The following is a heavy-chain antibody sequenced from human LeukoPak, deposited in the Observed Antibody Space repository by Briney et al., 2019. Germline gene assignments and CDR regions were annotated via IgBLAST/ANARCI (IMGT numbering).Heavy chain of an antibody. CDR2: IYYSGST. Sequence: SETLSLTCTVSGGSISSSSYYWGWIRQPPGKGLEWIGSIYYSGSTYYNPSLKGRVTISVDPSKNQFSLKLSSVPPADTAVYYCALALHYDNGPFDPWGQGTLVTVSS. D-gene: IGHD4-17*01. J-gene: IGHJ5*02. CDR3: ALALHYDNGPFDP. V-gene: IGHV4-39*01. CDR1: GGSISSSSYY.